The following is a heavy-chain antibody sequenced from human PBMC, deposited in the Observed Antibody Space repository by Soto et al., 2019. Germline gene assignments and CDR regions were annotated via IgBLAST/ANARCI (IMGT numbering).Heavy chain of an antibody. V-gene: IGHV3-66*01. Sequence: SRRLSCAASGLSVSSNDMSWVRQAPGKGLECVSIIYSADNTFYVDSVKGRFIISRDNSKNTVYLQMNSLRADDTAVYYCARGSLYWGQGTLVTVSS. J-gene: IGHJ4*01. CDR2: IYSADNT. CDR3: ARGSLY. CDR1: GLSVSSND.